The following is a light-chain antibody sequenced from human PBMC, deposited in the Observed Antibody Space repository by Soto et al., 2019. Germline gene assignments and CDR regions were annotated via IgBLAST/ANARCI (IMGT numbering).Light chain of an antibody. Sequence: QSALTQPRSVSGSPGQSVTISCTGTSSDVGGYKYVSWYQHKPGKAPKLIIYGVSRWPSGVSNRFSGSKSGNRASLTISGLQAEDEVDYYCCSYAGGPEVFGTGTKVIFL. V-gene: IGLV2-11*01. J-gene: IGLJ1*01. CDR2: GVS. CDR3: CSYAGGPEV. CDR1: SSDVGGYKY.